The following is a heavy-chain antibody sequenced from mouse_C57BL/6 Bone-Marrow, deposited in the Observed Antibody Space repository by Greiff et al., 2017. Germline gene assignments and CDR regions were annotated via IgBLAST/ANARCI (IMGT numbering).Heavy chain of an antibody. Sequence: EVQEVESGGGLVKPGGSLKLSCAASGFTFSSYAMSWFRQTPEKRLEWVATISDGGSYTYYPDNVKGRFTISRDNATNNLYLQMSHLKSEDTAMYYCAREPMRWLNEYYFDYWGQGTTLTVSS. CDR2: ISDGGSYT. CDR3: AREPMRWLNEYYFDY. V-gene: IGHV5-4*01. CDR1: GFTFSSYA. J-gene: IGHJ2*01. D-gene: IGHD2-3*01.